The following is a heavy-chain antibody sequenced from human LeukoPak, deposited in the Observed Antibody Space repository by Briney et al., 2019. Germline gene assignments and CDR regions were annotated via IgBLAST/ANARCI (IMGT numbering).Heavy chain of an antibody. CDR2: ISSSSTI. CDR3: ARVSGTFDY. D-gene: IGHD1-1*01. Sequence: GGSLRLSCAASGFTFSSYSMNWVRRAPGKGLEWVSYISSSSTIYYADSVKGRFTISGDNAKNSLYLQMNSLRAEDTAVYYCARVSGTFDYWGQGTLVTVSS. CDR1: GFTFSSYS. V-gene: IGHV3-48*04. J-gene: IGHJ4*02.